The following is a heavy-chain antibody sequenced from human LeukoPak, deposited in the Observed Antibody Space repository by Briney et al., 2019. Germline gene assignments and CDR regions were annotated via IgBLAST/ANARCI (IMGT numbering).Heavy chain of an antibody. CDR3: ARSTSGNYMDV. CDR2: INHSGST. CDR1: GGSFSGYY. J-gene: IGHJ6*03. V-gene: IGHV4-34*01. D-gene: IGHD2-2*01. Sequence: SETLSLTCAVYGGSFSGYYWSWIRQPPGKGLEWIGEINHSGSTNYNPSLKSRVTISVDTSKNQFSLKLSSVTAADTAVYYCARSTSGNYMDVWGKGTTVTVSS.